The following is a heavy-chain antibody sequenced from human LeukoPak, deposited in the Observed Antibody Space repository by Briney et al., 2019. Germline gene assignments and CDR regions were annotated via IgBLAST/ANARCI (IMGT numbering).Heavy chain of an antibody. J-gene: IGHJ4*02. D-gene: IGHD3-16*01. CDR1: GFTFSSYD. Sequence: GGSLRLSCAASGFTFSSYDMHWVRQPTGKGLEWVSAIGTAGDTYYSHSVKGRFTISRDNSKNTLFLQMNSLRAEDTAVYYCARAPYGDNGYTAEVADYWGQGTLVTVSS. CDR3: ARAPYGDNGYTAEVADY. CDR2: IGTAGDT. V-gene: IGHV3-13*01.